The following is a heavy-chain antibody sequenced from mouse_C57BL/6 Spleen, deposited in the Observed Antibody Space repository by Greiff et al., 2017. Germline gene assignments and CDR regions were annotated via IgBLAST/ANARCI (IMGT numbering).Heavy chain of an antibody. D-gene: IGHD1-1*01. Sequence: VQLQQSGPGLVQPSQSLSITCTVSGFSLTSYGVHWVRQSPGKGLEWLGVIWSGGSTDYNAAFISRLSISKDNSKSQVFFKINSLQAYDTAIYYCARGDYYGSSWFAYWGQGTLVTVSA. V-gene: IGHV2-2*01. CDR1: GFSLTSYG. CDR3: ARGDYYGSSWFAY. CDR2: IWSGGST. J-gene: IGHJ3*01.